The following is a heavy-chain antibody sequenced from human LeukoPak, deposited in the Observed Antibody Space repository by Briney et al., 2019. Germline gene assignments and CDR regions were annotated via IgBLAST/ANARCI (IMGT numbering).Heavy chain of an antibody. D-gene: IGHD3-9*01. CDR3: ARRRYFDWLFPRGCYFDY. V-gene: IGHV4-34*01. Sequence: SETLSLTCAVYGGSFSGYYWSWIRQPPGKGLEWIGEINHSGSTNYNPSLKSRVTISVDTSKNQFSLKLSSVTAADTAVYYCARRRYFDWLFPRGCYFDYWGQGTPITVSS. CDR1: GGSFSGYY. J-gene: IGHJ4*02. CDR2: INHSGST.